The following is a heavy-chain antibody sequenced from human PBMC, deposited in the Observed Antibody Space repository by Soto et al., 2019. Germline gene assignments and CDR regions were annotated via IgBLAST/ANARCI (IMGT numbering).Heavy chain of an antibody. CDR3: ARFPSDY. Sequence: SETLSLTCAVYGGSFSGYYWSWIRQPPGKGLEWIGEINHSGSTNYNPSLKSRVTISVDTSKNQFSLKLSSVTAADTAVYYRARFPSDYWGPGTLVTVSS. V-gene: IGHV4-34*01. CDR2: INHSGST. CDR1: GGSFSGYY. J-gene: IGHJ4*02.